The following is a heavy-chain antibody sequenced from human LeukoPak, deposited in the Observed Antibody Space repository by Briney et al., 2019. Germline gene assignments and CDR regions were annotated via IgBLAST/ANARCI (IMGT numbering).Heavy chain of an antibody. CDR3: ARGSDYGSGSYYNVLEKWFDP. Sequence: GGSLRLSCAASGFTFSNYWMSWVRQAPGKGLEWVANIQQDGSEKYYVDSVKGRFTISRDNAKNSLYLQMNSLRAEDTAMYYCARGSDYGSGSYYNVLEKWFDPWGQGTLVTVSS. D-gene: IGHD3-10*01. CDR2: IQQDGSEK. J-gene: IGHJ5*02. V-gene: IGHV3-7*03. CDR1: GFTFSNYW.